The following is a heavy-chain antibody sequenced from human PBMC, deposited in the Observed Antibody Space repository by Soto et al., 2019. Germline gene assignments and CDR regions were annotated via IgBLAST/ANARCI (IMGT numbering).Heavy chain of an antibody. CDR2: ISGSDQST. Sequence: EVQLLESGGGLVQPGGSLRLSCAASGFPFSTYDMSWVRQAPGKGLEWVSVISGSDQSTYYADSLNGRFTISRDNSKNTLYPEMDSLRVWDTAVYRGVKGGWLDEWGQGTLVTVSS. J-gene: IGHJ4*02. V-gene: IGHV3-23*01. D-gene: IGHD5-12*01. CDR3: VKGGWLDE. CDR1: GFPFSTYD.